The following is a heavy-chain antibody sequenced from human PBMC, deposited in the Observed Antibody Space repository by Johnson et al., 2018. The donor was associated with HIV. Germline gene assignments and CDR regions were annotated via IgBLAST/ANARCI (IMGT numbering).Heavy chain of an antibody. CDR2: INWNGDST. D-gene: IGHD7-27*01. J-gene: IGHJ3*02. Sequence: VQLVESGGGVVRPGGSLRLSCAASGFTFNEYGMSWVRQVSGKGLEWVSAINWNGDSTSYADSVKGRFTIPRDNSKNTLYLQMKSLRAEDTAVYYCARETSNWAGGDAFDIWGQGTMVTVSS. CDR1: GFTFNEYG. V-gene: IGHV3-20*04. CDR3: ARETSNWAGGDAFDI.